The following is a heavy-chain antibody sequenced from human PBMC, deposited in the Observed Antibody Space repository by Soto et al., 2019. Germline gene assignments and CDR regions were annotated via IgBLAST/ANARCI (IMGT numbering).Heavy chain of an antibody. Sequence: PGGSLRLSCAASGFTFSDYWMDRVRQAPGKGLEWVASIKYDGAEKSYVDSVKGRFTISRDNPKNSVYLQMASLRAEDTAVYYCARDGVAPGLYFDYWGQGTPVTVSS. CDR3: ARDGVAPGLYFDY. D-gene: IGHD3-10*01. V-gene: IGHV3-7*05. J-gene: IGHJ4*02. CDR2: IKYDGAEK. CDR1: GFTFSDYW.